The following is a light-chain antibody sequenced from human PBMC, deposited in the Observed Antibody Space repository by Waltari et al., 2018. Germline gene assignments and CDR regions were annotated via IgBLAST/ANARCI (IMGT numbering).Light chain of an antibody. CDR1: SFNIGRNT. CDR3: AAWDDSLNGYV. CDR2: NND. V-gene: IGLV1-44*01. J-gene: IGLJ1*01. Sequence: QAVLTQPPSASGTPGQRVTISCSGSSFNIGRNTVCWYQQLPGTAPRYVIYNNDRRPSGVPDRFSASKSGTSASLAITGLQSEDEADYYCAAWDDSLNGYVFGTGTKITVL.